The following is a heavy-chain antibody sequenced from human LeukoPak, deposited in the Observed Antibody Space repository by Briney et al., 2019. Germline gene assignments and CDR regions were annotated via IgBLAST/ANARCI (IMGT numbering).Heavy chain of an antibody. CDR2: IYHSGST. V-gene: IGHV4-30-2*01. CDR1: GGSISSGGYY. D-gene: IGHD6-13*01. CDR3: AKGYSSSPGMFDY. J-gene: IGHJ4*02. Sequence: PSETLSLTCTVSGGSISSGGYYWSWIRQPPGKGLEWIGYIYHSGSTYYNPSLKSRVTISVDRSNNQFSLKLSSVTAADTAVYYCAKGYSSSPGMFDYWGQGTLVTVSS.